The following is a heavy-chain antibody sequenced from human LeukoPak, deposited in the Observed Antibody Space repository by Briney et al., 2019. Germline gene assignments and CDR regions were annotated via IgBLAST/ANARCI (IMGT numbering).Heavy chain of an antibody. J-gene: IGHJ5*01. D-gene: IGHD2-2*02. CDR2: IPYDGSNK. Sequence: AGGSLRLSCAASGFTFSGYGMHWLRQAPGKGLEWVAVIPYDGSNKYYTDSVKGRFTISRDNSKNTLYLQMNSLTAEDTAVYYCAKNRVPTAITPDSWGQGTLVTVSS. V-gene: IGHV3-30*02. CDR1: GFTFSGYG. CDR3: AKNRVPTAITPDS.